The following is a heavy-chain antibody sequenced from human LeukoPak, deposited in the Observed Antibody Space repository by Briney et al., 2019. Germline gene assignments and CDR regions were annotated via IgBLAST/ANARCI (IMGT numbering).Heavy chain of an antibody. V-gene: IGHV4-59*01. CDR3: ARGVRLGELSLNI. CDR2: IYYSGST. J-gene: IGHJ4*02. D-gene: IGHD3-16*02. Sequence: SETLSLTCTVSGSSISSYYWSWIRQPPGKGLEWIGYIYYSGSTNYNPSLKSRVTISVDTSKNQFSLKLSSVTAADTAVYYCARGVRLGELSLNIWSQGTLVTVSS. CDR1: GSSISSYY.